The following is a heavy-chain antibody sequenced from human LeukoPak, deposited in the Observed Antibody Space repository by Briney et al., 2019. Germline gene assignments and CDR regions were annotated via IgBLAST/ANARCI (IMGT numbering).Heavy chain of an antibody. V-gene: IGHV3-7*01. Sequence: PGESLRLSCAASGFSFTTYWMSWVRQAPGKGLEWVANIKQDGTEKYYVDSVKGRFTISRDNTKNSLYLQMTSLRADDTAVYYCARVGKNGWDFDHWGQGTLVTVSS. J-gene: IGHJ4*02. CDR1: GFSFTTYW. D-gene: IGHD6-19*01. CDR3: ARVGKNGWDFDH. CDR2: IKQDGTEK.